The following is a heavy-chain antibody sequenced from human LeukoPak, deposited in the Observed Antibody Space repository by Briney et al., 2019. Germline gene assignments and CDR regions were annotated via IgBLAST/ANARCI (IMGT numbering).Heavy chain of an antibody. Sequence: SETLSLTCTVSSGSINSYYWNWIRQPPGKGLEWIGRIYSSGSTNYSPSLKSRVTISVDTSKNQFSLKLSSVTAADTAVYYCAREGAVGVITLDDAFDIWGQGTMVIVSS. CDR2: IYSSGST. D-gene: IGHD3-16*02. J-gene: IGHJ3*02. CDR3: AREGAVGVITLDDAFDI. V-gene: IGHV4-59*01. CDR1: SGSINSYY.